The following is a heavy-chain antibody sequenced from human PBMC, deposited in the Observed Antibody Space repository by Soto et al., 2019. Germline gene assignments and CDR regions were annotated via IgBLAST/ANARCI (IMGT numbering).Heavy chain of an antibody. J-gene: IGHJ6*02. V-gene: IGHV1-69*05. D-gene: IGHD2-2*01. CDR1: GGTFSSYA. Sequence: QVQLVQSGAEVKKPGSSVKVSCKASGGTFSSYAISWVRQAPGQGLEWMGGIIPIFGTANYAQKFQGRVTXPPEESXXTAYMELSSLRSEDTAVYYCARHVPAAGYYYGMDVWGQGTTVTVSS. CDR3: ARHVPAAGYYYGMDV. CDR2: IIPIFGTA.